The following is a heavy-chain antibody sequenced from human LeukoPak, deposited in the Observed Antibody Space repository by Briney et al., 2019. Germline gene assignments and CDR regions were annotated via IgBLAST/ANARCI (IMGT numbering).Heavy chain of an antibody. D-gene: IGHD2-15*01. CDR2: ISVYNGNT. CDR3: ARDQKYCTGGSCFPFDF. J-gene: IGHJ4*02. V-gene: IGHV1-18*01. Sequence: ASVKVSCKASGYTFSSYAMNWVRQAPGQGLEWMGWISVYNGNTNYTQNLQGRVTMTTDTSTSTAYMELRSLRYDDTAVYYCARDQKYCTGGSCFPFDFWGQGNLVTVSS. CDR1: GYTFSSYA.